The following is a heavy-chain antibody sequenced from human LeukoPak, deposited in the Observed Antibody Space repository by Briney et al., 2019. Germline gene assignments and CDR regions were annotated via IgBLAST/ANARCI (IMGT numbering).Heavy chain of an antibody. Sequence: GESLRISCKGSGYTFSSYWIGWVRQMPGKGLEWMGIIYPGDSDTRYSPSLQGQVTISVDTSIGTAYLQWSSLKASDAAIYYCARQNDFRLDYWGQGTLVTVSS. CDR1: GYTFSSYW. CDR3: ARQNDFRLDY. V-gene: IGHV5-51*01. CDR2: IYPGDSDT. J-gene: IGHJ4*02. D-gene: IGHD3-3*01.